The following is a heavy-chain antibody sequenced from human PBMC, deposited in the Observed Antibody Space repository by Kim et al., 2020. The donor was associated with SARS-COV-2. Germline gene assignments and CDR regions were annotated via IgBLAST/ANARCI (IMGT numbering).Heavy chain of an antibody. D-gene: IGHD2-15*01. V-gene: IGHV3-30*18. CDR3: AKDGMSRYCSGGSCFHYYFDY. CDR1: GFTFSSYG. Sequence: GGSLRLSCAASGFTFSSYGMHWVRQAPGKGLEWVAVISYDGSNKYYADSVKGRFTISRDNSKNTLYLQMNSLRAEDTAVYYCAKDGMSRYCSGGSCFHYYFDYWGQGTLVTVSS. CDR2: ISYDGSNK. J-gene: IGHJ4*02.